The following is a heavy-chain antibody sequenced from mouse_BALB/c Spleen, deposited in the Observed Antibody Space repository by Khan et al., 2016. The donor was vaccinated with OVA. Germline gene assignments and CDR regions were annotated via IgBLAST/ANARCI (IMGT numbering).Heavy chain of an antibody. D-gene: IGHD1-2*01. V-gene: IGHV1-77*01. CDR3: ARRNYFGYTFAY. J-gene: IGHJ3*01. CDR1: GYTFTDYY. CDR2: ISPGSGDT. Sequence: QVQLKQSGAELARPGASVKLSCKASGYTFTDYYINWVKLRTGQGLEWIGEISPGSGDTYYNERFKGKATLTADKSSSPAYMQLSSLTSEASAVYFCARRNYFGYTFAYWGQGTLVTVSA.